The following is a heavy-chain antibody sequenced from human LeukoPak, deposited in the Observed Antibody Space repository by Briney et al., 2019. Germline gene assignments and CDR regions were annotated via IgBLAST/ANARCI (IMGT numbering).Heavy chain of an antibody. CDR3: ARDPQTTVTTLDY. CDR1: GFTFSDYY. V-gene: IGHV3-11*01. J-gene: IGHJ4*02. D-gene: IGHD4-17*01. CDR2: ISSSGSTI. Sequence: GGSLRLSCAASGFTFSDYYMSWIRQAPGKGLEWVSYISSSGSTIYYADSVKGRFTISRDNAKNSLYLQMNSLRAEDTAVYYCARDPQTTVTTLDYWGQGTLVTVSS.